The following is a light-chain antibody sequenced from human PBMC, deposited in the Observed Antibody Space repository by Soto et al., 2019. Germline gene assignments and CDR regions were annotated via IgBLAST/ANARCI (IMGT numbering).Light chain of an antibody. Sequence: DIQLTQSPSTLSASVGDRDTITCRASQSISSWLAWYQQKPGEAPKLLIYDASSLESGVPSRFSGSGSGTEFTLTISSLQPDDFATYYCQQYNSFWTFGQGTKVDI. J-gene: IGKJ1*01. CDR3: QQYNSFWT. CDR2: DAS. V-gene: IGKV1-5*01. CDR1: QSISSW.